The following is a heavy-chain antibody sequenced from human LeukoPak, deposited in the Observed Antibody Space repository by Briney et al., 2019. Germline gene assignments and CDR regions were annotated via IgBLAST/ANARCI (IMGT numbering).Heavy chain of an antibody. CDR3: ARGEYYGSGSWGY. V-gene: IGHV1-8*03. CDR1: GYSFTSYD. J-gene: IGHJ4*02. Sequence: GAPVKVSCKASGYSFTSYDNDWVRQATGQGLEWMGWLNPNSGYTGYAQKFQGRVTFTRKTSINTAYMELSSLRSEDTAVYFCARGEYYGSGSWGYWGQGTLVTVSS. CDR2: LNPNSGYT. D-gene: IGHD3-10*01.